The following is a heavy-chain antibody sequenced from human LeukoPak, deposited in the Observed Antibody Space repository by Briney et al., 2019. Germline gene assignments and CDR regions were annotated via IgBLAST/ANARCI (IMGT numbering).Heavy chain of an antibody. CDR1: GFTVSSNY. Sequence: QSGGSLRLSCAASGFTVSSNYMSWVRQAPGKGLECVSGMSGDGAIIHYADSVKGRFTISRDNSKNTLYLQMNNLRAEDTAIYYCAKEGFDSWGQGTLVTVSS. CDR2: MSGDGAII. V-gene: IGHV3-23*01. CDR3: AKEGFDS. J-gene: IGHJ4*02.